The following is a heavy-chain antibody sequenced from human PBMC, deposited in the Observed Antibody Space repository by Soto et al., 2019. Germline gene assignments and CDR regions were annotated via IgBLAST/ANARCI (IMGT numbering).Heavy chain of an antibody. CDR3: AHRADLNGNWNGAYFDF. V-gene: IGHV2-5*02. D-gene: IGHD1-1*01. CDR1: GFSLTARPVG. CDR2: IYWDDDK. Sequence: QITLKESGPTRVKPTQTLTLTCTFSGFSLTARPVGLAWIRQPPGKALEHLAVIYWDDDKRYNPSLKTRLTITKDTSNNLVFLTMTNMDPGDTATYYCAHRADLNGNWNGAYFDFWGQGALVTVSS. J-gene: IGHJ4*02.